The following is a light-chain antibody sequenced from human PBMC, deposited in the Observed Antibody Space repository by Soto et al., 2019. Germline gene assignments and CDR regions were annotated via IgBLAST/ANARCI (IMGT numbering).Light chain of an antibody. Sequence: EIVLTQSPATLSLSPGERATLSCRASQSVNSYLAWYQHKPGQSPRLLIYDASISATGIPARFSGSGSGTDFTLTISSLEPEDFAVYYCQQRSNWITFGGGTKVEIK. CDR3: QQRSNWIT. V-gene: IGKV3-11*01. CDR1: QSVNSY. J-gene: IGKJ4*01. CDR2: DAS.